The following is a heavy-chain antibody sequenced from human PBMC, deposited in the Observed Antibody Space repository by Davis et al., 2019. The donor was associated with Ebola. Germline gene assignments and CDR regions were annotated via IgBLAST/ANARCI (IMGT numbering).Heavy chain of an antibody. V-gene: IGHV3-23*01. D-gene: IGHD3-10*01. CDR3: ASGEGSGIYGMDV. Sequence: GESLKISCVVSGFTFSSYGMSWVRQAPGKGLEWVSAISGSGGSTYYADSVKGRFTISRDNSKNTLYLQMNSLRAEDTAVYYCASGEGSGIYGMDVWGQGTTVTVSS. CDR1: GFTFSSYG. J-gene: IGHJ6*02. CDR2: ISGSGGST.